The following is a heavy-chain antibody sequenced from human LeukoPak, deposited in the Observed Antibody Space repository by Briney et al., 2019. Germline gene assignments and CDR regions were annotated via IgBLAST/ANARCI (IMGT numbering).Heavy chain of an antibody. J-gene: IGHJ4*02. Sequence: GGSLRLSCAASGFTFSSYAMSWVRQAPGKGLEWVSAISGSGGSTYYADSVKGRFTISRDNSKNTLYLQMNSLRAEDTAVYYCAKDSDLRVLRFLEWLFSYFDYWGQGTLVTVSS. CDR3: AKDSDLRVLRFLEWLFSYFDY. D-gene: IGHD3-3*01. V-gene: IGHV3-23*01. CDR1: GFTFSSYA. CDR2: ISGSGGST.